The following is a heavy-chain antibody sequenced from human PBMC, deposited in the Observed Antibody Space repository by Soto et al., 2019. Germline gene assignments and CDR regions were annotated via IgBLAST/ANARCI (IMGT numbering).Heavy chain of an antibody. D-gene: IGHD1-26*01. CDR1: GGSISSGDYY. CDR3: ARGLLSSGSYPPGDYDYYGMDV. Sequence: PSETLSLTCTVSGGSISSGDYYWSWIRQPPGKGLEWIGYIYYSGSTYYNPSLKSRVTISVDTSKNQFSLKLSSVTAADTAVYYCARGLLSSGSYPPGDYDYYGMDVWGQGTTVTVSS. V-gene: IGHV4-30-4*01. CDR2: IYYSGST. J-gene: IGHJ6*02.